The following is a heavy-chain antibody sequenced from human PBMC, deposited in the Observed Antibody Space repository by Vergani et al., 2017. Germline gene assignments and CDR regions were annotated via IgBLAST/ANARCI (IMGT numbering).Heavy chain of an antibody. J-gene: IGHJ4*02. V-gene: IGHV4-61*10. CDR3: ARARNLYYYGPKYVPFFDY. CDR1: GGSVSSGSYY. Sequence: QVQLQESGPGLVKPSETLSLTCTVSGGSVSSGSYYWSWIRQPAGKGLEWIGYIYYSGSTNYNPSLKSRVTISVDTSKHQFSLKLSSVTAADTAVYYCARARNLYYYGPKYVPFFDYWGQGTLVTVSS. CDR2: IYYSGST. D-gene: IGHD3-10*01.